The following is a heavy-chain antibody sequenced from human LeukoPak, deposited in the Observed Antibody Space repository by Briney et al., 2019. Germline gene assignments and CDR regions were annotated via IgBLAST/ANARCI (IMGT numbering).Heavy chain of an antibody. Sequence: PGGSLRLSCAASGFTFSTYGMHWVRQAPGKGLEWMSVISSDGSNKYYADSVKGRFTISRDNSKNTLYLQMNSLRAEDTAVYYCATGPRAAADDYWRQGSLVTVSS. V-gene: IGHV3-30*03. CDR1: GFTFSTYG. J-gene: IGHJ4*02. CDR3: ATGPRAAADDY. CDR2: ISSDGSNK. D-gene: IGHD6-13*01.